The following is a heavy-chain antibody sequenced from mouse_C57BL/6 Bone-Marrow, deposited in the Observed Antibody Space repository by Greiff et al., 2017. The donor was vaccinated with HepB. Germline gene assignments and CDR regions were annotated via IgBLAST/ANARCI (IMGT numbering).Heavy chain of an antibody. CDR2: IYPGDGDT. Sequence: QVQLQQSGAELVKPGASVKISCKASGYAFSSYWMNWVKQRPGKGLEWIGQIYPGDGDTNYNGKFKGKATLTADKSSSTAYMQLSSLTSEDSAVYFCARSHWGNYYAMDYWGQGTSVTVSS. CDR3: ARSHWGNYYAMDY. V-gene: IGHV1-80*01. J-gene: IGHJ4*01. CDR1: GYAFSSYW. D-gene: IGHD4-1*01.